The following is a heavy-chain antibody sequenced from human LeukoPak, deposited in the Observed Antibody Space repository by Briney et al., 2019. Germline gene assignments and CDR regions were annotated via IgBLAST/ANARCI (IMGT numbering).Heavy chain of an antibody. D-gene: IGHD2-2*01. CDR1: GYTFTSYG. V-gene: IGHV1-18*01. CDR2: ISAYNGNT. J-gene: IGHJ5*02. Sequence: GGSVKVSCKASGYTFTSYGISWVRQAPGQGLEWMGWISAYNGNTNYAQKLQGRVTMTTDTSTSTAYMELRSLRSDDTAVYYCARDGADIVVVPAAMGSWFDPWGQGTLVTVSS. CDR3: ARDGADIVVVPAAMGSWFDP.